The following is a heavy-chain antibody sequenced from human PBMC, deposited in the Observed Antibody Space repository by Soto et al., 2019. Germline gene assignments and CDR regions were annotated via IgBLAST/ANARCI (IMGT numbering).Heavy chain of an antibody. V-gene: IGHV3-11*01. CDR1: GFTFSDYY. CDR2: ITSSGSTT. J-gene: IGHJ4*02. D-gene: IGHD5-18*01. Sequence: PGGSLSLACAASGFTFSDYYMSWIRQAPGKGLEWVSSITSSGSTTYYTDSVKGRFTISRDNAKNSLYLQMNSLRAEDTAVYYCARERYSYGPYYFDYWGQGTLVTVSS. CDR3: ARERYSYGPYYFDY.